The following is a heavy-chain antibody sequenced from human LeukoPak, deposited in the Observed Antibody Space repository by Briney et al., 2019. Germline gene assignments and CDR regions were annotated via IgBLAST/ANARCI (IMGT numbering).Heavy chain of an antibody. J-gene: IGHJ5*02. CDR1: GGTFSSYA. D-gene: IGHD1-26*01. V-gene: IGHV1-69*05. CDR2: IIPIFGTA. CDR3: ARDIVSYGRYSWFDP. Sequence: AASVKVSCKASGGTFSSYAISWVRQAPGQGLEWMGGIIPIFGTANYAQKFQGRVTITTDESTSTAYMELSSLRSEDTAVYYCARDIVSYGRYSWFDPWGQGTLVTVSS.